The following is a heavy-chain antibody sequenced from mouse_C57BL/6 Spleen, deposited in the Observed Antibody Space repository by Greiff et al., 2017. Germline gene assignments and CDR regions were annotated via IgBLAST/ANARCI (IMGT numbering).Heavy chain of an antibody. J-gene: IGHJ2*01. CDR2: IYPGSGST. CDR3: ARGLYYYGSKAY. V-gene: IGHV1-55*01. D-gene: IGHD1-1*01. Sequence: QVQLQQPGAELVKPGASVKMSCKASGYTFTSYWITWVKQRPGQGLEWIGDIYPGSGSTNYNEKFKSKATLTVDTSSSTAYMQLSSLTSEDSAVYYCARGLYYYGSKAYWGQGTTLTVSS. CDR1: GYTFTSYW.